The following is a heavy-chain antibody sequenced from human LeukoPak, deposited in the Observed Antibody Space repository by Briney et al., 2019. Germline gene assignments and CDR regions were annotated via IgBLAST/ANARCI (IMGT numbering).Heavy chain of an antibody. Sequence: PSETLSLTCIVSGGSTSSYYWNWIRQPPGKGLEWIGYVYHRGSTNSNPSLKSRVTISIDTSKSQFSLKLSSVTAADTAVYYCARQWGYTSSSERANWFDPWGQGTLVTVSS. J-gene: IGHJ5*02. V-gene: IGHV4-59*08. CDR1: GGSTSSYY. D-gene: IGHD6-6*01. CDR3: ARQWGYTSSSERANWFDP. CDR2: VYHRGST.